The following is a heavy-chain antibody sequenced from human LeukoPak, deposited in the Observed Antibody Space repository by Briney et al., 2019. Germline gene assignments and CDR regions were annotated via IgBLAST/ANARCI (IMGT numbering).Heavy chain of an antibody. D-gene: IGHD6-19*01. Sequence: PSETLSLTCTVSGDSISSGDYYWSWIRQPPGKGLDWIGYIYYSGSTYYNPSLKSRVTISIDTSKNQFSLKLSSVTAADTAVYYCARGTEKIVAVAGRWGQGTLVTVSS. J-gene: IGHJ4*02. CDR1: GDSISSGDYY. CDR3: ARGTEKIVAVAGR. CDR2: IYYSGST. V-gene: IGHV4-30-4*01.